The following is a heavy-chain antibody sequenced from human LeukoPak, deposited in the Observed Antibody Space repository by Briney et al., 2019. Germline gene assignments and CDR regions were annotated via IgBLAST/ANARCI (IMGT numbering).Heavy chain of an antibody. CDR1: GFILRSYS. CDR2: SSSSGNYI. CDR3: ARGQQLDY. V-gene: IGHV3-21*01. D-gene: IGHD6-13*01. J-gene: IGHJ4*02. Sequence: KTGGSLRLSCAASGFILRSYSMSWVRQAPGKGLEWVAFSSSSGNYIYYADSVKGRFIISRDNAKSSLDLQLNSLRAEDRALYYCARGQQLDYWGQGILVTVSS.